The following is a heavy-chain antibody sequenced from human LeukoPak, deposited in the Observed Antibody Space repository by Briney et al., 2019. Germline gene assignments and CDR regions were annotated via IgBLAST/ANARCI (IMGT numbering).Heavy chain of an antibody. Sequence: GGSLRLSCAASGFTFSSYALSWVRLAPGKGLEWVSAISGSGGSTYYAVSVKGRFTISRDNSKSTLFPQMNSLRAEDTAVYYCAKGPNTEYYGDYVDFWGQGTLVTVSS. CDR2: ISGSGGST. CDR3: AKGPNTEYYGDYVDF. V-gene: IGHV3-23*01. CDR1: GFTFSSYA. J-gene: IGHJ4*02. D-gene: IGHD2/OR15-2a*01.